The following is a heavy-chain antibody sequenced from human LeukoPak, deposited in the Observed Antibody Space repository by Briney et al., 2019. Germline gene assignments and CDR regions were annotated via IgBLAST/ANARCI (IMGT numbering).Heavy chain of an antibody. CDR3: ARTITMVRGVPYNWFDP. CDR1: GFTFSSYW. Sequence: GGSLRLSCAASGFTFSSYWMSWVRQAPGKGLEWVANIKQDGSEKYYVDSVKGRFTISRDNAKNSLYLQMNSLRAEDTAVYYCARTITMVRGVPYNWFDPWGQGTLVTVSS. CDR2: IKQDGSEK. J-gene: IGHJ5*02. V-gene: IGHV3-7*01. D-gene: IGHD3-10*01.